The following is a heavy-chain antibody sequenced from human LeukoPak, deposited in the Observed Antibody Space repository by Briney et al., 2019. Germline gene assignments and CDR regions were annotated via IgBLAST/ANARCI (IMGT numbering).Heavy chain of an antibody. V-gene: IGHV4-38-2*02. CDR2: IYHSGST. D-gene: IGHD4-17*01. CDR1: GYSISSDYY. CDR3: ARVDYGDYAVPSGYFDY. J-gene: IGHJ4*02. Sequence: PSETLSLTCTVSGYSISSDYYWGWIRQPPGKGLEWIGSIYHSGSTYYNPSLKSRVTISVDTSKNQFSLKLSSVTAADTAVYYCARVDYGDYAVPSGYFDYWGQGTLVTVSS.